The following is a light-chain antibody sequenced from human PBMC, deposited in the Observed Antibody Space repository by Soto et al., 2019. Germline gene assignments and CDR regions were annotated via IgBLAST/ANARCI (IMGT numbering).Light chain of an antibody. CDR2: FNSDGSY. CDR3: RAWGTGGV. CDR1: SGYSNYA. Sequence: QLVLPQPPSASASLGASVKLTCTLNSGYSNYAVAWHPQQPKKGPRFLMMFNSDGSYTRGDCIPDGFSESSSGAERYLTISGRQSVDGGDSYCRAWGTGGVFGGGTPLTVL. J-gene: IGLJ2*01. V-gene: IGLV4-69*01.